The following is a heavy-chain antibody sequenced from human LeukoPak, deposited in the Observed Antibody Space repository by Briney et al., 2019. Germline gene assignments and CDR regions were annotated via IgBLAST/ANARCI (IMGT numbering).Heavy chain of an antibody. J-gene: IGHJ6*02. CDR2: INSDGSST. V-gene: IGHV3-74*01. CDR3: ARSPITIFGVVYGMDV. CDR1: GFTFSTYW. D-gene: IGHD3-3*01. Sequence: GGSLRLSCAASGFTFSTYWMHWVRQAPGKGLVWVSRINSDGSSTSYADSVKGRFTISRDNAKNTLYLQMNSLRAEDTAVYYCARSPITIFGVVYGMDVWGQGTTVTVSS.